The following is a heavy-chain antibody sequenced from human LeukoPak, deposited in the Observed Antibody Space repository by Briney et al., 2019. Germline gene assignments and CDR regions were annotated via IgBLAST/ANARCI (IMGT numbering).Heavy chain of an antibody. CDR2: IYYSGST. J-gene: IGHJ4*02. V-gene: IGHV4-39*01. CDR3: LNSYHKGSGSYWGYIDH. CDR1: GGSISSSSYY. Sequence: PSETLSLTCTVSGGSISSSSYYWGWIRQPPGKGLEWIGSIYYSGSTYYNPSLKSRVTISVDTSKNQFSLKLSTVTAADTAVYYCLNSYHKGSGSYWGYIDHWGQGTLVTVSS. D-gene: IGHD3-10*01.